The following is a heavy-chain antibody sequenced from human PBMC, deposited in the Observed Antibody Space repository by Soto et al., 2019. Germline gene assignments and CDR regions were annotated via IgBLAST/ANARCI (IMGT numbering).Heavy chain of an antibody. CDR2: ISYDGSNK. CDR3: AKQVFGGYYYYYMGV. V-gene: IGHV3-30*18. Sequence: QVQLVESGGGVVQPGRSLRLSCAASGFTFSSYGMHWVRQAPGKGLEWVAVISYDGSNKYYADSVKGRFTISRDNSKNTLYLEMNSLRAEDTAVYYCAKQVFGGYYYYYMGVWGKGTKVTVS. D-gene: IGHD3-10*01. J-gene: IGHJ6*03. CDR1: GFTFSSYG.